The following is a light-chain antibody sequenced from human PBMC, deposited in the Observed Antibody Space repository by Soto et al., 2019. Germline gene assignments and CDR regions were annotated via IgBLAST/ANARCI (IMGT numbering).Light chain of an antibody. V-gene: IGKV3-15*01. CDR3: QHYTTWPLT. CDR1: HSVSSS. CDR2: GAS. J-gene: IGKJ4*01. Sequence: EIVMTQSPATLSLSPGERATLSCRASHSVSSSLAWYQQKPGQAPRLLIYGASTRATGLPARFSGSGSGTEFTLTISSLQAEDFAVYYCQHYTTWPLTFGGGTKVEIK.